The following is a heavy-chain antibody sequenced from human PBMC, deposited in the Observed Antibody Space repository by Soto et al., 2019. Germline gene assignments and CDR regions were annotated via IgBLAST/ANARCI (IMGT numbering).Heavy chain of an antibody. Sequence: SETLSLTCTVSGGSISSSIYYGGWIRQPPGKGLEWIGSIFYSGSTYYNPSLKSRVTISVDTSKNQFSLKLYSVTAADTAVYYCARVEGRFYYGMDVWGQGTTVTVSS. V-gene: IGHV4-39*07. CDR2: IFYSGST. CDR3: ARVEGRFYYGMDV. J-gene: IGHJ6*02. CDR1: GGSISSSIYY.